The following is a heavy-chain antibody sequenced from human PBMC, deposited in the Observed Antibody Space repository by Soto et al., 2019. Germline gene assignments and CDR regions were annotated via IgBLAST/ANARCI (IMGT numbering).Heavy chain of an antibody. CDR1: GGSVSSGSYY. V-gene: IGHV4-61*01. D-gene: IGHD6-19*01. J-gene: IGHJ6*02. CDR3: ARGIEGWYQGRYYYGMDV. Sequence: QVQLQESGPGLVKPSETLSLTCTVSGGSVSSGSYYWSWIRQPPGKGLEWIGYIYYSGSTNYNPSLKSRVNISVDTSKNQFSLKLSSVTAADTAVYYWARGIEGWYQGRYYYGMDVWGQGTTVTVSS. CDR2: IYYSGST.